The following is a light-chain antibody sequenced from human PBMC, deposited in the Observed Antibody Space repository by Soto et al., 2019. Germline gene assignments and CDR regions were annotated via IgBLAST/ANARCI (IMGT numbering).Light chain of an antibody. CDR3: QQSYSIPPWT. Sequence: DIHLSQSPSSLSASVGDSVTITCRPSQTISSHFYWYQQKPGKAPKLLIYDVSNLQSGVPSRFIGSGSGTDFTLTIISVQPEDFATYYCQQSYSIPPWTFGQGTKVEIK. CDR1: QTISSH. CDR2: DVS. V-gene: IGKV1-39*01. J-gene: IGKJ1*01.